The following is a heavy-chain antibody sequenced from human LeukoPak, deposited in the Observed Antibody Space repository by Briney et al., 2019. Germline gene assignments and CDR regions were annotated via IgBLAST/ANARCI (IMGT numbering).Heavy chain of an antibody. CDR1: GFTISRYG. V-gene: IGHV3-21*01. CDR3: ARIHDVLTGSFDY. Sequence: GGSLRLSCAAAGFTISRYGINWVRQAPGKGLEWVSSISSSTTYIYYADSVKGRFTISRDNARNSVYLQMNSLRAEDTAVYYCARIHDVLTGSFDYWGQGTLVTVSS. CDR2: ISSSTTYI. D-gene: IGHD3-9*01. J-gene: IGHJ4*02.